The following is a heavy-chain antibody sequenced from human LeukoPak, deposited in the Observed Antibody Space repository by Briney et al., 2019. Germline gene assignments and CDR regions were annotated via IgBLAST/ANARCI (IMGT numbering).Heavy chain of an antibody. V-gene: IGHV4-4*02. CDR3: ARTEAFCSDTSCSNWFDP. CDR2: IHHSGST. J-gene: IGHJ5*02. CDR1: GGSFSRSNW. Sequence: SGTLSLTCAVSGGSFSRSNWWNWARPPPGKGLEWIGEIHHSGSTNYNPSLKSRVTMSVDKAKNQFSLKLRSVTAADTAVYYCARTEAFCSDTSCSNWFDPWGQGTLVTVSS. D-gene: IGHD2-2*01.